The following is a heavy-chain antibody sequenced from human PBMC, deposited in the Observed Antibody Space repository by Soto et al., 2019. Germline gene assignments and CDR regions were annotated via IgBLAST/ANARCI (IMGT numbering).Heavy chain of an antibody. J-gene: IGHJ6*02. CDR2: SSGSGDET. Sequence: PGGSLRLSCAASGFTVGSYAMTWVRQAPGKGLEWVSGSSGSGDETYYADSVKGRFTVSRDNSKNTLYLQMNSLRAEDTALYYCARQRKWGYYYYGMDVWGQGTTVTVSS. D-gene: IGHD1-26*01. CDR1: GFTVGSYA. CDR3: ARQRKWGYYYYGMDV. V-gene: IGHV3-23*01.